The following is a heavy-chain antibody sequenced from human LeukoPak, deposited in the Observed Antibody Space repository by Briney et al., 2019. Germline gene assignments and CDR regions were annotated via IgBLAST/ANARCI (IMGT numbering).Heavy chain of an antibody. CDR1: GFTFSSYG. Sequence: GGSLRLSCAASGFTFSSYGMHWVRQAPGKGLEWVAFIREDVSRQHYADSVKGRFTISRDDSKNTVYLQMNSLRPDDTAIYYCAKDKGKCWFDYWGQGSLVTVSS. CDR2: IREDVSRQ. V-gene: IGHV3-30*02. CDR3: AKDKGKCWFDY. J-gene: IGHJ4*02. D-gene: IGHD3-10*01.